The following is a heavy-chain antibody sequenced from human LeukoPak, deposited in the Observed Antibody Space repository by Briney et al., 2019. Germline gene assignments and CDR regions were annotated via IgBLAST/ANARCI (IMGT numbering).Heavy chain of an antibody. CDR2: IKSKTDGGTT. D-gene: IGHD2-2*01. V-gene: IGHV3-15*01. CDR3: ARQSLHCIDTSCSLSSFDI. J-gene: IGHJ3*02. CDR1: GFTFSNAW. Sequence: GGSLRLSCAASGFTFSNAWMSWVRQAPGKGLEWVGRIKSKTDGGTTDYAAPVKGRFTISRDDSKNTLYLQMNSLKTEDTAVYYCARQSLHCIDTSCSLSSFDIWGQGTMVTVSS.